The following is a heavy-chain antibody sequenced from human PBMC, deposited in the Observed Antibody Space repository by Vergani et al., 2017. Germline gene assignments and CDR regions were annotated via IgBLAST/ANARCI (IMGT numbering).Heavy chain of an antibody. J-gene: IGHJ6*02. D-gene: IGHD4-17*01. CDR1: GYTFTSYG. CDR2: IIPILGIA. Sequence: QVQLVQSGAEVKKPGASVKVSCKASGYTFTSYGISWVRQAPGQGLEWMGRIIPILGIANYAQKFQGRVTITADKSTSTAYMGLSSLRSEDTAVYYCASRETLTVTMGYYYYGMDVWGQGTTVTVSS. V-gene: IGHV1-69*09. CDR3: ASRETLTVTMGYYYYGMDV.